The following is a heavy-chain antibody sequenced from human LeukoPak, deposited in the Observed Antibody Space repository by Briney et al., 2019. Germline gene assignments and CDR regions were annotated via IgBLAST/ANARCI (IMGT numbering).Heavy chain of an antibody. CDR1: GYTFSGYY. D-gene: IGHD3-16*01. V-gene: IGHV1-2*02. J-gene: IGHJ4*02. Sequence: ASVKVSCKASGYTFSGYYMHWVRQAPGQGLEWMGWINPNSGGTYYAQKFQGRVTMTRDTSISTAYMELSRLRSDDTAVYYCARLLTANYYFDYWGQGTLVTVSS. CDR3: ARLLTANYYFDY. CDR2: INPNSGGT.